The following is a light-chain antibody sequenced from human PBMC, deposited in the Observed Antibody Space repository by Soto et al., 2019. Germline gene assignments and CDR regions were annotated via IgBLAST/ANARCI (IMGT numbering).Light chain of an antibody. V-gene: IGLV2-11*01. CDR1: SSDVGAYNY. CDR2: DVS. Sequence: QSALTQPRSVSGSPGQSVTISCTGTSSDVGAYNYVSWYQQHPATAPNLMIYDVSKRPSGVPDRFSGSKSGNTASLTISGFQAEDEGDYYCCSYTNSAYVFGTGTKLTVL. CDR3: CSYTNSAYV. J-gene: IGLJ1*01.